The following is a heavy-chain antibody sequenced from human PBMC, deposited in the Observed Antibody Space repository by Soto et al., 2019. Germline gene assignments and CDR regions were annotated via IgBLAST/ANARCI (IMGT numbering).Heavy chain of an antibody. V-gene: IGHV1-69*12. D-gene: IGHD4-17*01. CDR1: GGTFSSYA. J-gene: IGHJ4*02. CDR2: IIPIFGTA. CDR3: ASTTSDYGDYSDYYFDY. Sequence: QVQLVQSGAEVKKPGSSVKVSCKASGGTFSSYAISWVRQAPGQGLEWMGGIIPIFGTANYAQKFQGRVTITADESTSTAYMELSSLRSEDTAVYYCASTTSDYGDYSDYYFDYWGQGTLVTVSP.